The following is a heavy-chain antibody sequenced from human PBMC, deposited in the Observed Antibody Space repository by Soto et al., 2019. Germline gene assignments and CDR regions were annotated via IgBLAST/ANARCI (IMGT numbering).Heavy chain of an antibody. V-gene: IGHV3-23*01. D-gene: IGHD4-17*01. CDR3: AKDHRVERATVTTFDY. J-gene: IGHJ4*02. Sequence: EVQLLESGGGLVQPGGSLRLSCAASGFTFSSDAMSWVRQAPGKGLEWVSAISGSGGSTYYADSVKGRFTIPRDNSKNRLYLQMNSLRADDTAVYYCAKDHRVERATVTTFDYWGQGTLVTVSS. CDR2: ISGSGGST. CDR1: GFTFSSDA.